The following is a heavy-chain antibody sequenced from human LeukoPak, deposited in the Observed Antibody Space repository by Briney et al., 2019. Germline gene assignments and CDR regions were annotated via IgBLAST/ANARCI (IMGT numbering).Heavy chain of an antibody. CDR3: AGIDTYGSGSYISYFDY. CDR2: INHSGST. D-gene: IGHD3-10*01. V-gene: IGHV4-34*01. J-gene: IGHJ4*02. CDR1: GGSFSGYY. Sequence: PSETLSLTCAGYGGSFSGYYWSWIRQPPEKGLEWIGEINHSGSTKYNPSLKSRVTISVDTSKNQFSLKLSSVTAADTAVYYCAGIDTYGSGSYISYFDYWGQGTLVTVSS.